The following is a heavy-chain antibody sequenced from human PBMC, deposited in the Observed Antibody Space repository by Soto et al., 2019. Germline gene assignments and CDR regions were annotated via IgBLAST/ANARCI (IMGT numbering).Heavy chain of an antibody. J-gene: IGHJ4*02. Sequence: QVQLVESGGGLVKPGGSLRLSCAASGFTFSDYYINWIRQAPGKGLEWVSYISSSGTSIYYADSVKGRFTISRDNAENSLYLQMNSLPADDTAVYYCARGSSGDYRTKGYFDYWGQGTLVTVSS. CDR1: GFTFSDYY. CDR3: ARGSSGDYRTKGYFDY. CDR2: ISSSGTSI. V-gene: IGHV3-11*01. D-gene: IGHD1-26*01.